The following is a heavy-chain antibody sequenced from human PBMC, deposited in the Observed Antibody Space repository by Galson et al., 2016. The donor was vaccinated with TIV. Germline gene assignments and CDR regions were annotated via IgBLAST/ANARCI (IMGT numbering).Heavy chain of an antibody. CDR3: AGVAESYYMDV. CDR1: GFTFSNYW. CDR2: TNEDGSVT. Sequence: SLRLSCAASGFTFSNYWFHWVRQTPGKGLVWVSRTNEDGSVTNYADSVKGRFIISGDNAKNTLYLQMDSLRAEDTAVYYCAGVAESYYMDVWGKGTTVTVSS. J-gene: IGHJ6*03. V-gene: IGHV3-74*01.